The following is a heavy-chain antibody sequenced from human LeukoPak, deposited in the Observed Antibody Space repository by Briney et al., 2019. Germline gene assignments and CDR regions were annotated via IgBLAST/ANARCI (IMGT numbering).Heavy chain of an antibody. D-gene: IGHD1-26*01. V-gene: IGHV3-33*01. CDR1: GFTFSRFS. CDR3: ATDHSQYSWTYHDY. Sequence: GGSLRLSCVECGFTFSRFSMHWVRQAPGKGLEWVAVIWYDGSNKYYADSVKGRFTISRDDSKNTLYLQMNSLRAEDTAVYYCATDHSQYSWTYHDYWGQGTLVTVSS. J-gene: IGHJ4*02. CDR2: IWYDGSNK.